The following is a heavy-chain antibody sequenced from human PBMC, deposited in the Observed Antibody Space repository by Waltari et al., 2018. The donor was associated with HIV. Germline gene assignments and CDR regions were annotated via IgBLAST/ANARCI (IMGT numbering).Heavy chain of an antibody. J-gene: IGHJ3*02. V-gene: IGHV3-48*03. Sequence: DGQLGESGGELVQIWGSLNHSGAGSELLFYPYAMNWIRQAPGKGLEWIAYISSNGGAIHYAGSVRGRFTISRDNAKCALDLQMNSLRGEYTAIYYCVRDDLIVRRPCGIWGQGTMVTV. CDR2: ISSNGGAI. CDR3: VRDDLIVRRPCGI. D-gene: IGHD3-16*02. CDR1: ELLFYPYA.